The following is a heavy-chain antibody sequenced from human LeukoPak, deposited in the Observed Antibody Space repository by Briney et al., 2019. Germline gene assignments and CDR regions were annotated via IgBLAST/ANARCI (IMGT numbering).Heavy chain of an antibody. CDR1: GGSFSGYY. Sequence: PSETLSLTCAVYGGSFSGYYWSWIRQPPGKGLEWIGEINHSGSTNYNPSLKSRVTISVDTSKNQFSLKLSSVTAADTAVYYCARSAAGNIAYWGQGTLVTVSS. CDR2: INHSGST. D-gene: IGHD4-23*01. J-gene: IGHJ4*02. CDR3: ARSAAGNIAY. V-gene: IGHV4-34*01.